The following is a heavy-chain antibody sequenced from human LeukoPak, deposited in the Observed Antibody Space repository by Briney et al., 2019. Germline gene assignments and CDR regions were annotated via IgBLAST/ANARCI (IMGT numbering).Heavy chain of an antibody. CDR2: INHSGST. V-gene: IGHV4-34*01. CDR1: GGSFSGYY. CDR3: ARGGGRELLLKY. D-gene: IGHD1-26*01. J-gene: IGHJ4*02. Sequence: PPETLSLTCAVYGGSFSGYYWSWIRQPPGKGLEWIGEINHSGSTNYNPSLKSRVTISVDTSKNQFSLKLSSVTAADTAVYYCARGGGRELLLKYWGQGTLVTVSS.